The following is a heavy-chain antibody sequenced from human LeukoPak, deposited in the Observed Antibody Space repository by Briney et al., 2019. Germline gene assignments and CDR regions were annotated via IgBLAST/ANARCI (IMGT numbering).Heavy chain of an antibody. J-gene: IGHJ3*02. V-gene: IGHV3-23*01. D-gene: IGHD2-21*02. CDR1: GFTFSNYA. CDR3: AKGLGDFGRTGAFDI. Sequence: GGSLRLSCAASGFTFSNYAMSWVRQAPGKGLDWVSAISGSGDGTYYADSVKGRFTISRDNSKNTLFLQMNSLRDEDPAIYYCAKGLGDFGRTGAFDIWGLGTMVTVSS. CDR2: ISGSGDGT.